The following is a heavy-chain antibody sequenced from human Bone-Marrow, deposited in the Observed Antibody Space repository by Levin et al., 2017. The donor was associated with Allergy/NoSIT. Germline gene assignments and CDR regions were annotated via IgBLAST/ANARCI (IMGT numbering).Heavy chain of an antibody. CDR1: GFTFSDYS. Sequence: LSLTCAASGFTFSDYSMHWVRQAPGKGLEWVSSISGRSTYKYYADSMKGRFTISRDNAKNSLSLQMNSLRVEDTAVYYCAREAAVAGKDYWGQGTLVTVSS. D-gene: IGHD6-19*01. V-gene: IGHV3-21*01. CDR2: ISGRSTYK. CDR3: AREAAVAGKDY. J-gene: IGHJ4*02.